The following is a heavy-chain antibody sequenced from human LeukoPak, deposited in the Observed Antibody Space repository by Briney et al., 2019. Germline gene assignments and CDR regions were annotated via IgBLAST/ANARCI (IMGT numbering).Heavy chain of an antibody. CDR1: GFNFSNFA. J-gene: IGHJ3*02. CDR2: ISGRGGIT. CDR3: APHWEWFEPHDAFDI. D-gene: IGHD3-3*01. Sequence: PGGSLRLSCAVSGFNFSNFAMSWVRQAPGKGLEWVSAISGRGGITYYADSVKGRFTISRDNSKNTLYLQMNSLRAEDTAVYYCAPHWEWFEPHDAFDIWGQGTMVTVSS. V-gene: IGHV3-23*01.